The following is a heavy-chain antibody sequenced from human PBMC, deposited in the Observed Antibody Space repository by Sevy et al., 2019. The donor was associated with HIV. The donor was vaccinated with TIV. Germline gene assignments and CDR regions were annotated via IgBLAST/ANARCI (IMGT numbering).Heavy chain of an antibody. V-gene: IGHV3-11*06. Sequence: GGSLRLSCAASGFTFSDYYMSWIRQAPGKGLEWVSYISSSSSYTNYADSVKGRFTISRDNAKNSLYLQMNSLRAEDTAVYYCARGCSSTSCYGGPRGWFDPWGQGTLVTVS. D-gene: IGHD2-2*01. CDR2: ISSSSSYT. CDR1: GFTFSDYY. J-gene: IGHJ5*02. CDR3: ARGCSSTSCYGGPRGWFDP.